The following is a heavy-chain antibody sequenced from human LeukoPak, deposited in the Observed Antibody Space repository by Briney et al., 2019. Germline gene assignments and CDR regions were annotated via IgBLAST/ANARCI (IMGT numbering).Heavy chain of an antibody. CDR2: IYWDDDK. CDR1: GFSLSTGGVG. Sequence: SGPTLVNPTQTLTLTCTLSGFSLSTGGVGVGWIRQPPGKALEWLALIYWDDDKYYSPSLKIRLTITRDTSKNQVVLTMTNVDPVDTGTYFCAHYYGSGSYQSRYFDYWGQGALVTVSS. D-gene: IGHD3-10*01. CDR3: AHYYGSGSYQSRYFDY. V-gene: IGHV2-5*02. J-gene: IGHJ4*02.